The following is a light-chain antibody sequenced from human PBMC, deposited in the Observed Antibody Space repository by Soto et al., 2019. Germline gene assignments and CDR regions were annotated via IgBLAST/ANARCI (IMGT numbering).Light chain of an antibody. CDR1: TGAVTSSHY. J-gene: IGLJ2*01. Sequence: QAVVTQEPSLTVSPGGTVTLTCGSSTGAVTSSHYPYWFQQKPGQAPRTLIYDTSTKHSWTPARFSGSLLGGKAALTLSGAQPEDEADYYCLLSYVDARPVVFGGGTKLTVL. CDR2: DTS. V-gene: IGLV7-46*01. CDR3: LLSYVDARPVV.